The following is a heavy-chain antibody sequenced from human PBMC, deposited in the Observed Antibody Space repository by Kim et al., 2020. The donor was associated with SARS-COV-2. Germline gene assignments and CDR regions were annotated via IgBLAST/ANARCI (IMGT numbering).Heavy chain of an antibody. D-gene: IGHD5-12*01. J-gene: IGHJ4*02. V-gene: IGHV3-43*01. CDR2: ISWDGGST. Sequence: GGSLRLSCAASGFTFDDYTMHWVRQAPGKGLEWVSLISWDGGSTYYADSVKGRFTITRDNSKNSLYLQMNSLRTEDTALYYCAKDGSEIDSGYDLTGANFDYWGQGTLVTVSS. CDR1: GFTFDDYT. CDR3: AKDGSEIDSGYDLTGANFDY.